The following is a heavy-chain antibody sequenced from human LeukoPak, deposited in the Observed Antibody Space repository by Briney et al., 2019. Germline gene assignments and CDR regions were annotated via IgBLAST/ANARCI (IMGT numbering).Heavy chain of an antibody. CDR1: GYTFNGYY. J-gene: IGHJ4*02. Sequence: ASVKVSCKASGYTFNGYYIHWVRQAPRQGLEWMGWINPKSGGTNYAQKFQGRVTMTRDTSISSAYMELSRLRSDDTAVYYCARTDYYDSSGYFDYWGQGTLVTVSS. V-gene: IGHV1-2*02. CDR3: ARTDYYDSSGYFDY. D-gene: IGHD3-22*01. CDR2: INPKSGGT.